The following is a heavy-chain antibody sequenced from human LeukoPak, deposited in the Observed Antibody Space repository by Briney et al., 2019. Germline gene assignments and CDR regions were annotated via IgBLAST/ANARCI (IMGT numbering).Heavy chain of an antibody. J-gene: IGHJ5*02. CDR3: AKLTYYYDSSGYHNWFDP. CDR1: GFIFSNYA. V-gene: IGHV3-23*01. D-gene: IGHD3-22*01. CDR2: ISGSGGST. Sequence: PGGSLRLSCAASGFIFSNYAMTWVRQAPGKGLEWVSAISGSGGSTYYADSVKGRFTISRDNSKNKLYLQMNSLRAEDTAIYYCAKLTYYYDSSGYHNWFDPWGQGTLVTVSS.